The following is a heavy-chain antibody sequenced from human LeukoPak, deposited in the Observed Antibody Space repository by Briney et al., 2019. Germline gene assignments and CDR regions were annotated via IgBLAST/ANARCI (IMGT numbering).Heavy chain of an antibody. Sequence: SETLSLTCTVSGYSISSGYYWSWIRQPAGKGLEWIGRIYSSGSTNYNPSLKSRVTISLDTSKNQFSLKLSSVTAADTAVYYCARDRVDVTHFHYYDSSGHGNNYFDYWGQGTLVTVSS. CDR2: IYSSGST. J-gene: IGHJ4*02. CDR1: GYSISSGYY. CDR3: ARDRVDVTHFHYYDSSGHGNNYFDY. V-gene: IGHV4-61*02. D-gene: IGHD3-22*01.